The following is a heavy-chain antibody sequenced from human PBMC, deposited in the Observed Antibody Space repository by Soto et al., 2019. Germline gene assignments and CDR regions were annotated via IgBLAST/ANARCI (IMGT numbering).Heavy chain of an antibody. V-gene: IGHV3-30*03. J-gene: IGHJ4*02. CDR3: AAFIAAAGTLSFDY. D-gene: IGHD6-13*01. CDR2: ISYDGSNK. CDR1: GFTFSSYG. Sequence: GGSLRLSCAASGFTFSSYGMHWVRQAPGKGLEWVAVISYDGSNKYYADSVKGRFTISRDNSKNTLYLQMNSLRAEDTAVYYCAAFIAAAGTLSFDYWGQGTLVTVSS.